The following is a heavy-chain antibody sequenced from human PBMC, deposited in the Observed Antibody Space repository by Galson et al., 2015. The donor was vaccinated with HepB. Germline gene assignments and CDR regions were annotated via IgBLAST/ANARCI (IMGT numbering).Heavy chain of an antibody. V-gene: IGHV1-2*02. CDR2: INPNSGGT. CDR3: ARDGGSMVRGVMGGDYYYMDV. D-gene: IGHD3-10*01. J-gene: IGHJ6*03. Sequence: SVKVSCKASGYTFTGYYMHWVRQAPGQGLEWMGWINPNSGGTNYAQKFQGRVTMTRDTSISTAYMELSRLRSDDTAVYYCARDGGSMVRGVMGGDYYYMDVWGKGTTVTVSS. CDR1: GYTFTGYY.